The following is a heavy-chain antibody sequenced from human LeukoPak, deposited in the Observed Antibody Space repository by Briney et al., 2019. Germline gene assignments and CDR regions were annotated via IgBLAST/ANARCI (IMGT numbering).Heavy chain of an antibody. CDR2: INPSGGST. J-gene: IGHJ6*02. CDR1: GYTFTSYY. Sequence: ASVKVSCRASGYTFTSYYMHWVRQAPGQGLEWMGIINPSGGSTSYAQKFQGRVTMTRDTSTSTVYMELSSLRSEDTAVYYCARDAPYGDYDDYYYYYGMDVWGQGTTVTVSS. CDR3: ARDAPYGDYDDYYYYYGMDV. D-gene: IGHD4-17*01. V-gene: IGHV1-46*01.